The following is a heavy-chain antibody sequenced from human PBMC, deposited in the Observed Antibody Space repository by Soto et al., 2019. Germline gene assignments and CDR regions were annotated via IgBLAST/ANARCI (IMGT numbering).Heavy chain of an antibody. V-gene: IGHV3-30*04. CDR2: ITYNGSHK. Sequence: GGSLRLSCAASGFIFSSFAMNWVRQAPGKGLEWVALITYNGSHKYYADSVKGRITISRDNSKNIPYLQMSALRAEDTAVYYCASTKIRYSGNAYYRFDLWGQGTLVTVSS. D-gene: IGHD2-21*01. CDR3: ASTKIRYSGNAYYRFDL. J-gene: IGHJ5*02. CDR1: GFIFSSFA.